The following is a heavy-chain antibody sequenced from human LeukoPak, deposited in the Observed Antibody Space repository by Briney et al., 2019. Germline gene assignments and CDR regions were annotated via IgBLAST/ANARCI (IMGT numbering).Heavy chain of an antibody. V-gene: IGHV3-23*01. CDR1: GFTLSGYA. Sequence: GRSLRLSCAASGFTLSGYAMSWVRQAPGKGLEWVSTISGDGLSTYYADSVKGRFTVSRDNSKNTLYLQMNSLRADDTALYSCAKDVEKIVLVTGRWFDFWGQGTLVTVSS. CDR3: AKDVEKIVLVTGRWFDF. J-gene: IGHJ5*01. CDR2: ISGDGLST. D-gene: IGHD2-21*02.